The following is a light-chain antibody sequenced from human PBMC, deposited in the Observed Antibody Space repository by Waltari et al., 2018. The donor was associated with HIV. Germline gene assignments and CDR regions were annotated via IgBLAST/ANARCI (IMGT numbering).Light chain of an antibody. Sequence: EIVLTQSPGTLSLSPGERATLSCRASQRVSSNFLAWYQQKPGQAPRLLISGASSRATGIPDRFSGSGSGTDFTLTISRLEPEDFAVYYCQQYGISPRTFGQGTKVEIK. V-gene: IGKV3-20*01. CDR2: GAS. J-gene: IGKJ1*01. CDR3: QQYGISPRT. CDR1: QRVSSNF.